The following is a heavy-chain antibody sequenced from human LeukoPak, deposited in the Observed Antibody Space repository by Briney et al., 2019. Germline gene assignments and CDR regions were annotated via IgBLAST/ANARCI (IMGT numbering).Heavy chain of an antibody. J-gene: IGHJ5*02. D-gene: IGHD3-10*01. Sequence: ASVKVSCTASGYTLTVYYMYWVRQGPGQGLEWVWWINPNSGGTNYSQQFQGRVTMTRDTSISTAYMELSRLRADDTAVYYCARARVSRSGELNWFDPWGQGTLVTVSS. V-gene: IGHV1-2*02. CDR2: INPNSGGT. CDR1: GYTLTVYY. CDR3: ARARVSRSGELNWFDP.